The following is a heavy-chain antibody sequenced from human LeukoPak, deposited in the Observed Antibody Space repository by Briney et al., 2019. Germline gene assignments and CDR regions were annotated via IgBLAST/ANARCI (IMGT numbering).Heavy chain of an antibody. J-gene: IGHJ4*02. CDR2: TNTDGSIT. D-gene: IGHD3-10*01. CDR3: ARDRGPRTGFMVREAYDY. CDR1: GFTFSDYW. V-gene: IGHV3-74*01. Sequence: GGSLRLSCAASGFTFSDYWIHWVRQAPGKGLVWVSRTNTDGSITNYADSVKGRFSISGDNAKNTLYLQMSSLRAEDTAVYYCARDRGPRTGFMVREAYDYWGQGTLVTVSS.